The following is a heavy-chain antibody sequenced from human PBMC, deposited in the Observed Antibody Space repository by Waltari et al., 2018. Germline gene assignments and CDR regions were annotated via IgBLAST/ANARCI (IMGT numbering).Heavy chain of an antibody. CDR3: VKMNTMGAFDY. CDR1: GLPFSTVW. CDR2: IKSQARGGTT. J-gene: IGHJ4*02. V-gene: IGHV3-15*01. D-gene: IGHD2-8*01. Sequence: EVQLVESGGGLVTPGESLSISCAASGLPFSTVWMTWVRQAPGKGLEWVGLIKSQARGGTTNYAAPVKGRFTISRDDSRTTLYLQMDSLKIEDTAVYYCVKMNTMGAFDYWGQGTLVTVSS.